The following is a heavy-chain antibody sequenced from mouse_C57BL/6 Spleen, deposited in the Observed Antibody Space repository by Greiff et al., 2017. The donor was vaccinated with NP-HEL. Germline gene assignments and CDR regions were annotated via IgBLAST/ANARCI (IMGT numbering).Heavy chain of an antibody. J-gene: IGHJ2*01. V-gene: IGHV1-64*01. D-gene: IGHD1-1*01. CDR2: IHPDSGST. Sequence: VQLQQPGAELVKPGASVKLSCKASGYTFTSYWMHWVKQRPGQGLEWIGMIHPDSGSTNYNAKFKGKATLTVDKSSSTAYMQLSSLTSEDSAVDYCAHDYGSCYFDYWGQGTTRTVSS. CDR3: AHDYGSCYFDY. CDR1: GYTFTSYW.